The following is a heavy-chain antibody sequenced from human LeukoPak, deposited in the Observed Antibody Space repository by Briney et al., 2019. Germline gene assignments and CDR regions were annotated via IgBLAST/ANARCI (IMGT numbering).Heavy chain of an antibody. CDR3: ARDPSTGDTYYFDY. J-gene: IGHJ4*02. CDR1: GFTFSSYG. D-gene: IGHD7-27*01. Sequence: GRSLRLSCAASGFTFSSYGMHWVRQAPGKGLEWVAVISYDGSNKYYADSVKGRFTISRDNSKNTLYLQMNSLRAEDTAVYYCARDPSTGDTYYFDYWGQGTLVTVSS. CDR2: ISYDGSNK. V-gene: IGHV3-30*03.